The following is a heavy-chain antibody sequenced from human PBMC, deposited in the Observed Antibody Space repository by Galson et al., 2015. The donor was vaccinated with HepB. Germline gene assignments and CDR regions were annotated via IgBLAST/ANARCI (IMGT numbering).Heavy chain of an antibody. CDR3: AREGYYYDSSGRDWFDP. J-gene: IGHJ5*02. D-gene: IGHD3-16*01. Sequence: SLSLSCAASGFNISPYVVHWVHQAPGKGLEWVALSSHDGSLKDYADSVKGRFIVSRDNSMNMLFLHMSGLRTDDTAVYYCAREGYYYDSSGRDWFDPWGQGTLVTVSS. V-gene: IGHV3-30*03. CDR1: GFNISPYV. CDR2: SSHDGSLK.